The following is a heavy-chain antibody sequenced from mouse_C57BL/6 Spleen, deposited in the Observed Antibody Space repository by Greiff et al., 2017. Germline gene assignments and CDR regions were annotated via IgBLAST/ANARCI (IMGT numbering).Heavy chain of an antibody. J-gene: IGHJ4*01. Sequence: EVQLQQSGAELVRPGASVKLSCTASGFNIKDDYMHWVKQRPEQGLEWIGWIDPENGDTEYASKFQGKATITADTSSNTAYLQLSSLTSEDTAVYYCTTKGDDEILYDAMDYWGQGTSVTVSS. V-gene: IGHV14-4*01. CDR3: TTKGDDEILYDAMDY. CDR2: IDPENGDT. D-gene: IGHD2-2*01. CDR1: GFNIKDDY.